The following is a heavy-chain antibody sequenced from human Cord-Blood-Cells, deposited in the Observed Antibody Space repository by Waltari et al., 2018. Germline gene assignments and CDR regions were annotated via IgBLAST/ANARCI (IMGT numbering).Heavy chain of an antibody. CDR2: CEPEDGET. CDR3: TVHNWNDVAFDI. Sequence: QVQLVQSGAEVKKPGASVKVSCKVSGYTLTELSMHWVRQAPGKGLEWMGGCEPEDGETIYAQKFQGRVTMTEDTSTDTAYMELSSLRSEDTAVYYCTVHNWNDVAFDIWGQGTMVTVSS. J-gene: IGHJ3*02. D-gene: IGHD1-20*01. CDR1: GYTLTELS. V-gene: IGHV1-24*01.